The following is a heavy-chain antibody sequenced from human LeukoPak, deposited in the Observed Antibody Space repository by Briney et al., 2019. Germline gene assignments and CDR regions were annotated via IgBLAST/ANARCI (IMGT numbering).Heavy chain of an antibody. Sequence: PSETLSLTCAVYGGSFSGYYWSWIRQPPGKGLEWIGYIYYSGSTNYNPSLKSRVTISVDTSTSKNQFSLKLTSVSAADTAVYYCARRLSSGYSWAFDIWGQGTMVTVSS. CDR2: IYYSGST. CDR3: ARRLSSGYSWAFDI. J-gene: IGHJ3*02. CDR1: GGSFSGYY. V-gene: IGHV4-59*01. D-gene: IGHD3-22*01.